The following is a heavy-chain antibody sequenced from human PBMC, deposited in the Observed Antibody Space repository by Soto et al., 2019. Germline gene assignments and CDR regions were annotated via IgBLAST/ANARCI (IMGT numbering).Heavy chain of an antibody. V-gene: IGHV1-2*04. CDR2: INPNSGGT. Sequence: GASVKVSCKASGYTFTGYYMHWVRQAPGQGLEWMGWINPNSGGTNYAQKFQGWVTMTRDTSISTAYMELSRLRSDDTAVYYCARGGCSGGSCYRHYYYDMDVWGQGTTVTV. CDR3: ARGGCSGGSCYRHYYYDMDV. CDR1: GYTFTGYY. D-gene: IGHD2-15*01. J-gene: IGHJ6*02.